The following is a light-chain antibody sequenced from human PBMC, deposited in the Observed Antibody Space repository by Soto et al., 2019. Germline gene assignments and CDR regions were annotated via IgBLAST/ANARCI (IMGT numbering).Light chain of an antibody. V-gene: IGLV8-61*01. CDR2: STN. J-gene: IGLJ2*01. CDR3: VLYMGGGISV. Sequence: QTVVTQEPSFSVSPGGTVTLTCGLGSGSVSTSYYPNWFQQTPGQAPRTLIYSTNARSSGVPDRFSGSILGDKAALTITGAQADDESDYYCVLYMGGGISVFGGGTKLTVL. CDR1: SGSVSTSYY.